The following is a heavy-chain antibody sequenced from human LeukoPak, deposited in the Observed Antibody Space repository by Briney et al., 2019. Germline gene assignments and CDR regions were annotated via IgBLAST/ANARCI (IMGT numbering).Heavy chain of an antibody. CDR2: ISGSGAGT. CDR3: ARVDYGDYGFDY. CDR1: GFTFSSYA. D-gene: IGHD4-17*01. J-gene: IGHJ4*02. V-gene: IGHV3-23*01. Sequence: PGGSLRLSCAASGFTFSSYAMYWVRQAPGKGLEWVSAISGSGAGTYYPDSVKGRFTISRDNSKNTLYLQMNSLRAEDTAVYYCARVDYGDYGFDYWGQGTLVTVSS.